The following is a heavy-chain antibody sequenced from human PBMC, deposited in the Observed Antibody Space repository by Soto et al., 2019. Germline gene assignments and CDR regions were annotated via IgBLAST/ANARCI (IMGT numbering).Heavy chain of an antibody. D-gene: IGHD1-26*01. CDR3: ARYLGGYGDYFDY. V-gene: IGHV4-59*01. CDR1: VGFITTYY. J-gene: IGHJ4*02. Sequence: SETLSLTCTVSVGFITTYYWSWIRQPPGKGLEWIGYIYHNGNTNYNPSLESRVTMSVDTSKNQFSLKLSSVTAADTAVYYCARYLGGYGDYFDYWGQGTLVTVSS. CDR2: IYHNGNT.